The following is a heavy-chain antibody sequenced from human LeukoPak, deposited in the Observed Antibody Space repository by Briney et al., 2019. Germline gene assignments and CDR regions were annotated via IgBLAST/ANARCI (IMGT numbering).Heavy chain of an antibody. V-gene: IGHV3-23*01. CDR3: AKVVGASWGAFDY. D-gene: IGHD1-26*01. Sequence: GGSLRLSCAASGFTFSNYAITWVRQAPGKGLDWVSTISGSGGSTYYTDSVKGRFTISRDNSKNTLYLQMNSLRAEDTAVYYCAKVVGASWGAFDYWGQGILVTVSS. J-gene: IGHJ4*02. CDR1: GFTFSNYA. CDR2: ISGSGGST.